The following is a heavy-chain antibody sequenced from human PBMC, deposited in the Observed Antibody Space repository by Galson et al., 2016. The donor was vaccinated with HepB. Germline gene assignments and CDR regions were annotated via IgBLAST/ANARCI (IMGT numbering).Heavy chain of an antibody. CDR1: GFAFSNYG. J-gene: IGHJ4*02. CDR3: TRDRGGEKQTFDY. V-gene: IGHV3-23*01. D-gene: IGHD3-10*01. Sequence: SLRLSCAASGFAFSNYGMSWVRQAPGKGLEWVAGIRAGASNSYYIDSVKGRFTISRDNSKNFLFLQMISLRAEDTAVYYCTRDRGGEKQTFDYWGQGTLVTVSS. CDR2: IRAGASNS.